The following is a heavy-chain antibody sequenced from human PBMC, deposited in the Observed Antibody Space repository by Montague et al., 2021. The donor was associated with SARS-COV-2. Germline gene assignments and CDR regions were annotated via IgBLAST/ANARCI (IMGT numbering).Heavy chain of an antibody. J-gene: IGHJ6*02. CDR2: ISSSTTI. Sequence: SLRLSCAASGFTFSSYSMNWVRQAPGKGLEWVSYISSSTTIYYADSVKGRFTISRDNAKNSLYPQVNSLRAEDTVVYYCARGGNLWDSSGYYREGYFYGMDVWGQGTTVTVSS. D-gene: IGHD3-22*01. CDR1: GFTFSSYS. CDR3: ARGGNLWDSSGYYREGYFYGMDV. V-gene: IGHV3-48*04.